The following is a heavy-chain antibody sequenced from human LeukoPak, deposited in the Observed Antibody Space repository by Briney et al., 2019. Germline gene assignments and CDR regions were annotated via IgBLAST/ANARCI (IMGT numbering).Heavy chain of an antibody. D-gene: IGHD3-22*01. CDR3: ARAPLTRYWYESSFDHDTFYYYMDV. J-gene: IGHJ6*03. CDR2: INWNGIST. CDR1: RFTFRNYA. Sequence: GGSLRLSCAASRFTFRNYAMHWVRQAPGKGLEWVSGINWNGISTGYADSVKGRFTISRDNAKNSLYLQMNSLRAEDTAFYYCARAPLTRYWYESSFDHDTFYYYMDVWGKGTTVTVSS. V-gene: IGHV3-20*04.